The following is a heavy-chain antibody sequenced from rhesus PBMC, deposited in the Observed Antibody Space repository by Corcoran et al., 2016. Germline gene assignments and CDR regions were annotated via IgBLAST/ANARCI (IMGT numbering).Heavy chain of an antibody. D-gene: IGHD6-43*01. CDR1: GYTCTSYY. CDR3: TRGIAAATGTFDY. CDR2: IPPYHGNK. J-gene: IGHJ4*01. V-gene: IGHV1-1*01. Sequence: QVQLVQSGAEIKQPGASVKLSCKASGYTCTSYYMPWVRQAPGQDLELIGLIPPYHGNKGSDQHFQGRVNITSDTSTSTGYMELSSLRSEDTAVYYCTRGIAAATGTFDYWGQGVLVTVSS.